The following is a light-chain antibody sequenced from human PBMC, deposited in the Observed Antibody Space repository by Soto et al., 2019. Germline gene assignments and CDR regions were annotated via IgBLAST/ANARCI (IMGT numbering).Light chain of an antibody. CDR3: CSYAGTCTYLIDV. Sequence: QSALTQPHSVSGSPGQSVTISCTGTSSDVGTYNSVSWYQHHPGTAPKLIIYDVSERPSGVPDRFSGSKSGNTASLTISGLQAEDGDDYYCCSYAGTCTYLIDVFGTGTKVTVL. CDR1: SSDVGTYNS. CDR2: DVS. J-gene: IGLJ1*01. V-gene: IGLV2-11*01.